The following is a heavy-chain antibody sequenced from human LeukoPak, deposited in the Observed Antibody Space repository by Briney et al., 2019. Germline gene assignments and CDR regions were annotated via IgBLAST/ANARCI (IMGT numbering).Heavy chain of an antibody. J-gene: IGHJ4*02. CDR3: ARVGPGRYYYDSSGRGFLDY. CDR1: GGSFSGYY. CDR2: INHSGST. D-gene: IGHD3-22*01. V-gene: IGHV4-34*01. Sequence: SETLSLTCAVYGGSFSGYYWSWICQPPGKGLEWIGEINHSGSTNYNPSLKSRVTISVDTSKNQFSLKLSSVTAADTAVYYCARVGPGRYYYDSSGRGFLDYWGQGTLVTVSS.